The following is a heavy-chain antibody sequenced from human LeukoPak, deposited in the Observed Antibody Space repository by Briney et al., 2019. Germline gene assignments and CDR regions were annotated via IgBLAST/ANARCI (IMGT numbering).Heavy chain of an antibody. J-gene: IGHJ4*02. V-gene: IGHV3-30*02. D-gene: IGHD2-2*01. CDR2: IRYDGSNK. CDR1: GFTFSSYG. CDR3: AKEGPDCSSTSCPGDY. Sequence: GGSLRLSCAASGFTFSSYGIHWVRQAPGKGLEWVAFIRYDGSNKYYADSVKGRFTISRDNSKNTLYLQMNSLRAEDTAVYYCAKEGPDCSSTSCPGDYWGQGTLVTVSS.